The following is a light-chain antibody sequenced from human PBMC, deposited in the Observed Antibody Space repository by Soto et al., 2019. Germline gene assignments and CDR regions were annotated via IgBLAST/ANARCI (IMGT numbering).Light chain of an antibody. CDR1: SSNIGAGYD. J-gene: IGLJ2*01. CDR2: GSI. CDR3: QSFDKYLSAVV. V-gene: IGLV1-40*01. Sequence: QSVLTQPPSVSGAPGQRVTISCTGSSSNIGAGYDVHWYQQLPGTAPKLLIYGSIVRPSGVPDRFSGSKSGTSASLAITGLQAEDEADYYCQSFDKYLSAVVFGGGTKLTVL.